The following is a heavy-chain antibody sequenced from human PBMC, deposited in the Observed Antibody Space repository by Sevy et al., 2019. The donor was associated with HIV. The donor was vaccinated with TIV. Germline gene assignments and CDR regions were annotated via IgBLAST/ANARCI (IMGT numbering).Heavy chain of an antibody. J-gene: IGHJ4*02. CDR1: GFTFSSYA. Sequence: GGSLRLSCAASGFTFSSYAMSWVRQAPGKGLEWVSAISASGGSTYYADSEKGRFTISRDNSKNTLYLQMNSLRAEDTNVYYCAKAGKYDILTGYRLYYFYYWGQGTLVTVSS. CDR3: AKAGKYDILTGYRLYYFYY. V-gene: IGHV3-23*01. CDR2: ISASGGST. D-gene: IGHD3-9*01.